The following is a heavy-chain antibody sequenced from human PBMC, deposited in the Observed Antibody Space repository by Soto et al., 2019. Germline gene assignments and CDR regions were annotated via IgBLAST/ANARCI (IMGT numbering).Heavy chain of an antibody. D-gene: IGHD3-22*01. CDR3: ARVRTYYDSSGSLVF. Sequence: ASVKVSCKASGYTFTGYFMHWVRQAPGQGLEWMGWINPNSGDTKYAQKFQGRVTMTRDMPISTAYMELRRLTSDDTAVYYCARVRTYYDSSGSLVFWGQGTLVTVSS. J-gene: IGHJ4*02. CDR1: GYTFTGYF. CDR2: INPNSGDT. V-gene: IGHV1-2*02.